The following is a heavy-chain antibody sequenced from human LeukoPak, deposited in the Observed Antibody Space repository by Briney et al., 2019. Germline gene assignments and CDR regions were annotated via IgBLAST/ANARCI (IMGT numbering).Heavy chain of an antibody. CDR3: ARASHDYGDYSHFDY. V-gene: IGHV4-4*02. CDR2: IYHSGST. D-gene: IGHD4-17*01. Sequence: SETLSLTCAVSGGSISSSNWWSWVRQPPGKGLEWIGEIYHSGSTNYNPSLKSRVTISVDKSKNQFSLKLSSVTAADTVVYYCARASHDYGDYSHFDYWGQGTLVTVSP. CDR1: GGSISSSNW. J-gene: IGHJ4*02.